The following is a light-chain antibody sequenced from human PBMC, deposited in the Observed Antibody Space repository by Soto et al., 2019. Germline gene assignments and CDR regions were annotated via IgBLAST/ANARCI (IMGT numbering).Light chain of an antibody. CDR1: SSDVGGYNY. V-gene: IGLV2-11*01. CDR3: CSYAGVYTFV. Sequence: QSALTQPRSVSGSPGQSVTLSCTGTSSDVGGYNYVTWYQQYPGKAPKVMIYDVKTRPSGVPDRFSGSKSGNTASLTISGLQAEDEADYYCCSYAGVYTFVFGTGTKLTVL. J-gene: IGLJ1*01. CDR2: DVK.